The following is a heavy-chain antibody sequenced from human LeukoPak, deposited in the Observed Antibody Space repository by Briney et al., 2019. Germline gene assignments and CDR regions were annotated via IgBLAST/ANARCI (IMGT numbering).Heavy chain of an antibody. CDR2: INSDGSST. V-gene: IGHV3-74*01. CDR1: GFTFSSYW. CDR3: ARLDYYGSGSSIDY. D-gene: IGHD3-10*01. Sequence: GGSLRLSCAASGFTFSSYWMHWVRQAPGKGLVWVSRINSDGSSTSYADSVKGRFTISRDNAKNTLHLQMNSLRAEDTAVYYCARLDYYGSGSSIDYWGQGTLVTVSS. J-gene: IGHJ4*02.